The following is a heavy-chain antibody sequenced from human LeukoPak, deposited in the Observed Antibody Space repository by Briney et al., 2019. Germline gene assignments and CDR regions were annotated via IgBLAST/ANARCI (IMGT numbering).Heavy chain of an antibody. J-gene: IGHJ4*02. CDR3: AISYRPLSIDY. CDR2: INHSGST. Sequence: SETLSLTCAVYGGSFSGYYWSWIRQPPGKGLEWIGEINHSGSTNYNPSLKSRVTISVDTSKNQFSLKLSSVTAADTAVYYCAISYRPLSIDYWGQGTLVTVSS. CDR1: GGSFSGYY. D-gene: IGHD1-14*01. V-gene: IGHV4-34*01.